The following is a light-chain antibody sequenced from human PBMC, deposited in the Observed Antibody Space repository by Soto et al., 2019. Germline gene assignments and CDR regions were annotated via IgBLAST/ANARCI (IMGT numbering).Light chain of an antibody. J-gene: IGLJ1*01. Sequence: QSALPQPASVSGSPGQSITISCTGTNSDVGGYNFVSWYQHHPGKAPKLIIYDVYNRPSGVSNRFSGSKSGDTASLTISRLQAGDEADYYCGSYTSGSTLVFGTGTKVTVL. CDR3: GSYTSGSTLV. CDR2: DVY. V-gene: IGLV2-14*03. CDR1: NSDVGGYNF.